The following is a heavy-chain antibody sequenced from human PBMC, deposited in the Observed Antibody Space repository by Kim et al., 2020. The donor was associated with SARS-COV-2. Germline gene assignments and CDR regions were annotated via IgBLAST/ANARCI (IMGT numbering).Heavy chain of an antibody. J-gene: IGHJ4*02. CDR3: ARLFRLELSPIDY. D-gene: IGHD1-7*01. Sequence: NPSLKSRVTISVDTSKNQFSLKLSSVTAADTAVYYCARLFRLELSPIDYWGQGTLVTVSS. V-gene: IGHV4-39*01.